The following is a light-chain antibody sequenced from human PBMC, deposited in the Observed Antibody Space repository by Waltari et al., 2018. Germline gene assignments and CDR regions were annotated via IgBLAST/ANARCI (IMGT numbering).Light chain of an antibody. CDR3: QQYNNWPPGT. CDR1: QSLGSN. V-gene: IGKV3-15*01. Sequence: EIMMTQSPATLSKSPGESATLSCRASQSLGSNLAWYQQRPGQAPRLVIYGASTRATGVPPRFSGRGSGTEFTLTISSRQSEDFAVYYCQQYNNWPPGTFGQGTKVEIK. CDR2: GAS. J-gene: IGKJ1*01.